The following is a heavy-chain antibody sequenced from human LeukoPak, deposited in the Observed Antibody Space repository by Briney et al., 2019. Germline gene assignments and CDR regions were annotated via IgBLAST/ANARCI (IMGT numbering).Heavy chain of an antibody. V-gene: IGHV3-7*01. CDR2: IKQDGSEK. CDR3: ARVTVRPWYYFDY. Sequence: GGSLRLSCAASGFTFSSYWMSWVRQAPGKGLEWVANIKQDGSEKYYVDSVKGRFTISRDNAKNSLYLQMNSLRAEDTAVFYCARVTVRPWYYFDYWGQGTLVTVSS. CDR1: GFTFSSYW. J-gene: IGHJ4*02. D-gene: IGHD4/OR15-4a*01.